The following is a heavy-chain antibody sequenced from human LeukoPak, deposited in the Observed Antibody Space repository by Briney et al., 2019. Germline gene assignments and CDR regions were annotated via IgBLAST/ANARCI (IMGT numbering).Heavy chain of an antibody. D-gene: IGHD3-22*01. V-gene: IGHV4-61*02. J-gene: IGHJ4*02. Sequence: SQTLSLTCTVSGGSISSGSYYWSWIRQPAGKGLEWIGRIYTSGSTNYNPSLKSRVTISVNTSKNQFSLKLSSVTAADTAVYYCARVTTGGYYNCWGQGTLVTVSS. CDR1: GGSISSGSYY. CDR3: ARVTTGGYYNC. CDR2: IYTSGST.